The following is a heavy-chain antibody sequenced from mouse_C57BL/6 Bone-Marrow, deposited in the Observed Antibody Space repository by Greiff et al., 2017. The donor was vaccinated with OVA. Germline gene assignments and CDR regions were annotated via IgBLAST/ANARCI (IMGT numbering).Heavy chain of an antibody. CDR3: AREGYYGRRGYFDV. J-gene: IGHJ1*03. D-gene: IGHD1-1*01. Sequence: VKLVESGAELARPGASVKLSCKASGYTFTSYGISWVKQRTGQGLEWIGEIYPRSGNTYYNEKFKGKATLTADKSSSTAYMELRSLTSEDSAVYFCAREGYYGRRGYFDVWGTGTTVTVSS. V-gene: IGHV1-81*01. CDR1: GYTFTSYG. CDR2: IYPRSGNT.